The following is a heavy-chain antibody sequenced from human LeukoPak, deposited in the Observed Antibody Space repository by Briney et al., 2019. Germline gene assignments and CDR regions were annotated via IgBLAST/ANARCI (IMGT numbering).Heavy chain of an antibody. CDR3: ARGYCSGGSCYVFDY. V-gene: IGHV1-2*02. Sequence: GASVKVSCKTSGCTFTGYYMHWVRQAPGQGLGWMGWMNPNSGDTNYAQKFQDRVTMTRDTSISTAYMDLSRLISDDTAVYYCARGYCSGGSCYVFDYWGQGTLVTVSS. D-gene: IGHD2-15*01. CDR1: GCTFTGYY. CDR2: MNPNSGDT. J-gene: IGHJ4*02.